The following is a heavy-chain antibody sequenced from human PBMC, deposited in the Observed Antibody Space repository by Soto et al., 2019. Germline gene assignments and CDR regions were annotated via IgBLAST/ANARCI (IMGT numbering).Heavy chain of an antibody. CDR3: ASVGFYYDRSGYHPIQYFDF. CDR2: ISVYDGNI. V-gene: IGHV1-18*01. CDR1: GYSVTTYG. Sequence: ASVKVSCKVSGYSVTTYGINWVRQAPGQGLEWMGWISVYDGNIEYAEMFQGRVTMTTDTSTSTAYVELRSLRSDDTAVYYCASVGFYYDRSGYHPIQYFDFWGQGTLVTVSS. D-gene: IGHD3-22*01. J-gene: IGHJ4*02.